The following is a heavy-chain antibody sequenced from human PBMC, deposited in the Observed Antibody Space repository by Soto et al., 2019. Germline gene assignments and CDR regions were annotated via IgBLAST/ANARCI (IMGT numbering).Heavy chain of an antibody. CDR2: ISGSGGST. CDR1: GFTFSSYA. V-gene: IGHV3-23*01. CDR3: AKGRGSYPLYYGMDV. J-gene: IGHJ6*02. Sequence: VGSLRLSCAASGFTFSSYAMSWVSQAPGKGLEWVSAISGSGGSTYYADSVKGRFTISRDNSKSTLYLQMNSLRAEDTAVYYCAKGRGSYPLYYGMDVWGQGTTVTVSS. D-gene: IGHD1-26*01.